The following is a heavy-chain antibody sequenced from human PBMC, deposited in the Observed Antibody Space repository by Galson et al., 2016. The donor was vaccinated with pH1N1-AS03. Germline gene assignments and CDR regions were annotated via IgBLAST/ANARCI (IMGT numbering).Heavy chain of an antibody. V-gene: IGHV4-4*02. CDR3: ASAGYHTPGYHY. J-gene: IGHJ4*01. CDR2: VHYSGTT. D-gene: IGHD3-16*02. Sequence: SETLSLTCAVSGGPMTSPDWWTWVRQPPGKGLEWIGDVHYSGTTSYNPSLNGRVTMSIDKSNNQLYLNLGSVTAADTAVYFCASAGYHTPGYHYWGHGALVTCSS. CDR1: GGPMTSPDW.